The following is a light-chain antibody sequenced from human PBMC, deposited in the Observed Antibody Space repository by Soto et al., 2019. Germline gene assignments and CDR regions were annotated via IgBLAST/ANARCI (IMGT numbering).Light chain of an antibody. CDR1: QSIATY. J-gene: IGKJ2*01. Sequence: DIQMTQSPSSLSSSVGDRVTITCRASQSIATYLNWYQLKPGKAPNLLLYAASSLQSGVPSRFSGSGSGTDFTVTISSLQPEDFASYYCQQSYCTPPTFGQGTKLEIK. CDR2: AAS. CDR3: QQSYCTPPT. V-gene: IGKV1-39*01.